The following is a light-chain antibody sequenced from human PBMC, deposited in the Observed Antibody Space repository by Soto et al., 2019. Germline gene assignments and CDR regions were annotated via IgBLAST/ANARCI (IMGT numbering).Light chain of an antibody. Sequence: ETVMTQSPATLSVSPWERATLSCRASQSVSSNLAWYQQKPGQPPRLLIYDISTRATGIPTRFSGSGSGTEFTLTISSLHSEDFAVYYCQQYNSWPLTFGGGTKVEIK. CDR1: QSVSSN. J-gene: IGKJ4*01. CDR3: QQYNSWPLT. V-gene: IGKV3D-15*01. CDR2: DIS.